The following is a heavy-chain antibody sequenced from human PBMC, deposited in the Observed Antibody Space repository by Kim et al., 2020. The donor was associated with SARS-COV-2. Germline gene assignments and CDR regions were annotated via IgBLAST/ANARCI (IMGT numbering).Heavy chain of an antibody. J-gene: IGHJ4*02. V-gene: IGHV3-30*04. D-gene: IGHD3-16*01. Sequence: GGSLRLSCAASGFTFSSYAMHWVRQAPGKGLEWVAVISHDGRTKYYGDSVKGRFTISRDNSKNTLYLQMDRLRVEDTAIYYCARAYVDERVDYWGQGTLVTVSS. CDR1: GFTFSSYA. CDR2: ISHDGRTK. CDR3: ARAYVDERVDY.